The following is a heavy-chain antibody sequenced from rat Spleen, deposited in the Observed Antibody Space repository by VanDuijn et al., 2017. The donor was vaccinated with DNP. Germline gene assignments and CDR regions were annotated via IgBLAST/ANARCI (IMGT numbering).Heavy chain of an antibody. V-gene: IGHV5-7*01. J-gene: IGHJ4*01. CDR1: GFTFSDYN. Sequence: EVQLVESGGGLVQPGRSLKLSCAASGFTFSDYNMAWVRQAPKKGLEWVATVVSDGVTTYYGDSGKGRFTISRDNAKSTLYLQMDSLRSEDTATYYCATHDSATDYYYGALDAWGQGTSVTVSS. CDR3: ATHDSATDYYYGALDA. CDR2: VVSDGVTT. D-gene: IGHD1-6*01.